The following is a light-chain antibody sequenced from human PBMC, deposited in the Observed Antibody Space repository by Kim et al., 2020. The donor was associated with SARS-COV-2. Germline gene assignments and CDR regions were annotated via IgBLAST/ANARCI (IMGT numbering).Light chain of an antibody. V-gene: IGKV1-NL1*01. Sequence: DIQMTQSPSSLSASVGDRVTITCRASQGITNSLAWYQQKPGKAPKLLLYIASRLENGVPTRFSGSGSGSDYTLTISSLQPEDFANYYCQQYYSTPYTFGQGTKVDIK. CDR1: QGITNS. CDR2: IAS. CDR3: QQYYSTPYT. J-gene: IGKJ2*01.